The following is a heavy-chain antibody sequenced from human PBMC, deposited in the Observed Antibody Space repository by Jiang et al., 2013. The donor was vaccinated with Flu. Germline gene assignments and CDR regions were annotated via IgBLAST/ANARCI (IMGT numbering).Heavy chain of an antibody. D-gene: IGHD6-13*01. CDR2: IGYDGDIK. J-gene: IGHJ2*01. CDR3: ARERGFMAAVKWFFDL. V-gene: IGHV3-33*01. Sequence: HWVRQAPGKGLEWVAFIGYDGDIKYYADSVKGRFTVSRDNSRNTLYLQMNSLRVEDTAIYYCARERGFMAAVKWFFDLWGRGTLVVVSS.